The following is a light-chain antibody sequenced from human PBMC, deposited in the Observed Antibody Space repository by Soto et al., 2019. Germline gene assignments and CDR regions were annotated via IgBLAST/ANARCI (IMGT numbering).Light chain of an antibody. CDR2: EGS. Sequence: QSVLTQPASVSGSPGQSITISCTGTSSDVGSYNLVSGYQQHPGKAPKLMIYEGSTRPSGVSNRFSGSKSGNTASLTISGLRAEAEADYYCFSYARNSAVGVFGGGTKLAVL. CDR1: SSDVGSYNL. CDR3: FSYARNSAVGV. V-gene: IGLV2-23*03. J-gene: IGLJ3*02.